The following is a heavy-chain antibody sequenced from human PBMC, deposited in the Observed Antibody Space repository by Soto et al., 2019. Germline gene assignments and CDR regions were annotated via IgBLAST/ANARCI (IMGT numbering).Heavy chain of an antibody. CDR3: ARAFYYGSGSQNYYYYYGMDV. J-gene: IGHJ6*02. Sequence: GASVKHTCKASGGTFSSYPLCWVRQASGQGLEWMGRIIPILGIANYAQKFQGWVTMTRDTSISTAYMELSRLRSDDTAVYYCARAFYYGSGSQNYYYYYGMDVWGQGTTVTVSS. V-gene: IGHV1-69*04. D-gene: IGHD3-10*01. CDR1: GGTFSSYP. CDR2: IIPILGIA.